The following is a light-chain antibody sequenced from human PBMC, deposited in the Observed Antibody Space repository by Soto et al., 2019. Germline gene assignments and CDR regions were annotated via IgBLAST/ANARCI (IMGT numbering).Light chain of an antibody. CDR3: QQYCSSSWT. CDR2: GAS. Sequence: EIVLTQSPGTLSLSPGERATLSCRASHSFSSSYLAWYQQQPGQAPRLLIYGASSRATGIPGRFSGSGSGTDFTLTISRLEPEDFAVYYCQQYCSSSWTFGQGTKV. CDR1: HSFSSSY. J-gene: IGKJ1*01. V-gene: IGKV3-20*01.